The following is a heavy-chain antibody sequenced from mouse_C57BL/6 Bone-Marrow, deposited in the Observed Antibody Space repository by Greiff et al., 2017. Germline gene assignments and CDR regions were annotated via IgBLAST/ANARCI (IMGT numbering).Heavy chain of an antibody. J-gene: IGHJ1*03. CDR2: IYPRSGNT. V-gene: IGHV1-81*01. CDR3: ARCDYDGPWYFDV. CDR1: GYTFTSYG. Sequence: QVQLQQSGAELARPGASVKLSCKASGYTFTSYGISWVKQSTGQGLEWIGEIYPRSGNTYYNEKFKGKATLTADKSSSTAYMELRSLTSEDSAVYFCARCDYDGPWYFDVWGTGTTVTVSS. D-gene: IGHD2-4*01.